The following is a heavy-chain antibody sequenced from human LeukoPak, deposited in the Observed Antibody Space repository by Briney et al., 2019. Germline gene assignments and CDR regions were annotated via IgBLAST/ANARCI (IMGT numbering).Heavy chain of an antibody. J-gene: IGHJ4*02. CDR1: GGSFSGYY. V-gene: IGHV4-34*01. CDR3: ARQGYYDSHFDY. D-gene: IGHD3-22*01. CDR2: INHSGST. Sequence: PSKTLSLTCAVSGGSFSGYYWSWIRQPPGKGLEWIGEINHSGSTYYNPSLKSRVTISVDTSKNQFSLRLSSVTAADTAVYYCARQGYYDSHFDYWGQGALVTVSS.